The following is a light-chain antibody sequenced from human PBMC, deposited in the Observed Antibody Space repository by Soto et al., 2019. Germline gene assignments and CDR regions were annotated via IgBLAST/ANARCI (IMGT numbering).Light chain of an antibody. V-gene: IGKV3-15*01. CDR1: QSVSIK. Sequence: EIVLTQSPATLSVSPGERATLSCRASQSVSIKLAWYQQKPRQAPRLLIYDTSTRATGIPARFSGSGSGTEFTLTISSLQSEDFAVYYCQQYNNWPPITFGQGTRLEIK. J-gene: IGKJ5*01. CDR2: DTS. CDR3: QQYNNWPPIT.